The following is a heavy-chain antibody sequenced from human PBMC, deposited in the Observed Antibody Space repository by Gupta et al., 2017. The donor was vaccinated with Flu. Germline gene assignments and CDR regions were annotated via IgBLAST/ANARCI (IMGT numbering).Heavy chain of an antibody. CDR1: GGSFSGYY. CDR2: INHSGST. Sequence: QVQLQQWGAGLLKPSETLSLTCAVYGGSFSGYYWSWIRQPPGKGLEWIGEINHSGSTNYNPSLKSRVTISVDTSKNQFSLKLSSVTAADTAVYYCARPLITIFGPSYGMDVWGQGTTVTVSS. J-gene: IGHJ6*02. V-gene: IGHV4-34*01. D-gene: IGHD3-3*01. CDR3: ARPLITIFGPSYGMDV.